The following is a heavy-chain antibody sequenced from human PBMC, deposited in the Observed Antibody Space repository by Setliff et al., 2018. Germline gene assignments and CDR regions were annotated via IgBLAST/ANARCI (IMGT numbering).Heavy chain of an antibody. Sequence: SETLSLTCTVSGASVSSFDYYWSWIRQPPGKGLEYIGHISHGVSTSYSPSLKSRLSISADTSKDQFSLKLTSVTAADTAVYYCARTHCTTTSCFYFHYWGQGTVVTV. J-gene: IGHJ4*02. CDR1: GASVSSFDYY. CDR3: ARTHCTTTSCFYFHY. CDR2: ISHGVST. D-gene: IGHD2-2*01. V-gene: IGHV4-30-4*01.